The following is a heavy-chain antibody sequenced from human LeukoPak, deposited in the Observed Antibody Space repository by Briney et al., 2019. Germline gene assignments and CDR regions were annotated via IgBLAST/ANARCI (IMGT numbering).Heavy chain of an antibody. CDR2: ISSNGGST. J-gene: IGHJ1*01. D-gene: IGHD6-19*01. V-gene: IGHV3-64*01. CDR1: GFTFSSYA. CDR3: ARSPSSGWTYFQH. Sequence: GGSLRLSCAASGFTFSSYAMHWVRQAPGKGLEYVSAISSNGGSTYYANSVKGRFTISRDNSKNTLYLQMGSLRAEDMAVYYCARSPSSGWTYFQHWGQGTLVTVSS.